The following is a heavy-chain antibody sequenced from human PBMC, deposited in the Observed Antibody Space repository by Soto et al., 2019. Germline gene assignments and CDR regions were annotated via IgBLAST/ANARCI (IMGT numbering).Heavy chain of an antibody. D-gene: IGHD2-15*01. V-gene: IGHV3-30-3*01. J-gene: IGHJ4*02. CDR1: GFTFSSYA. CDR2: ISYDGSNK. Sequence: VQLVESGGGVVQPGRSLRLSCAASGFTFSSYAMHWVRQAPGKGLEWVAVISYDGSNKYYADSVKGRFTISRDNSKNTLYLQMNSLRAEDTAVYYCARGRTRLYCSGGSCYSFDYWGQGTLVTVSS. CDR3: ARGRTRLYCSGGSCYSFDY.